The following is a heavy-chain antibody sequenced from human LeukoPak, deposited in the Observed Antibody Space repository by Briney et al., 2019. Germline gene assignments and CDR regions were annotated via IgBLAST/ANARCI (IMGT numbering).Heavy chain of an antibody. J-gene: IGHJ4*02. CDR3: ARDRGSGWYDY. Sequence: PGETLRLSCAASGFTVSSNYMSWVRQAPGKGLEWVSVIYIDGNTYYADSVKGRFTISRDNSKNTLYLQMNSLRAEDAAVYYCARDRGSGWYDYWGQGTLVTVSS. V-gene: IGHV3-66*01. CDR2: IYIDGNT. D-gene: IGHD6-19*01. CDR1: GFTVSSNY.